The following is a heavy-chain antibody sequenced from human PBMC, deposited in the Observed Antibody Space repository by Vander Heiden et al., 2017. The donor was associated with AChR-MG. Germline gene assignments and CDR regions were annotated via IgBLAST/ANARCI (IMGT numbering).Heavy chain of an antibody. D-gene: IGHD3-10*01. CDR2: ISSGSGSI. J-gene: IGHJ4*02. V-gene: IGHV3-21*01. CDR1: GFTFSSYT. Sequence: EVHLVESGGGLVQPGGSLRLSCAASGFTFSSYTMNWVRQAPGKGLEWVSSISSGSGSIYYPDSLKGRFTISRDNAKNSLYLQMSSLRAEDTAVYYCARGVKGDYLDYWGQGTLVTVSS. CDR3: ARGVKGDYLDY.